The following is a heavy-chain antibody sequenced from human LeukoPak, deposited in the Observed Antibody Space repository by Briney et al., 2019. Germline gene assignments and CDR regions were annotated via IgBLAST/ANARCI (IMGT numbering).Heavy chain of an antibody. CDR3: ARDMDYYDSGTYYNSRWFDP. D-gene: IGHD3-10*01. CDR1: GDSVSTNSAA. Sequence: SQTLSLTCAISGDSVSTNSAAWNWIRQSPSRGLEWLGRTYYRSKWYNDYAVSVKSRISIDPDTSKSQFSLQLNSVTPEDTAVYYCARDMDYYDSGTYYNSRWFDPWGQGTLVTVSS. V-gene: IGHV6-1*01. CDR2: TYYRSKWYN. J-gene: IGHJ5*02.